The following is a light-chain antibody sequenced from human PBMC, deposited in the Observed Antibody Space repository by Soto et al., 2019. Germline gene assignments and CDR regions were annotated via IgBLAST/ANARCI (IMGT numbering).Light chain of an antibody. CDR3: SSYTSSSTLVV. V-gene: IGLV2-14*01. Sequence: QSVLAQPASVSGSPGQSITISCTGTSSDVGGYNYVSWYQQHPGKAPTLMIYDVSNRPSGVSNRFSGSTSGNTASLTISGLQAEDEADYYCSSYTSSSTLVVFGGGTKVTVL. J-gene: IGLJ2*01. CDR1: SSDVGGYNY. CDR2: DVS.